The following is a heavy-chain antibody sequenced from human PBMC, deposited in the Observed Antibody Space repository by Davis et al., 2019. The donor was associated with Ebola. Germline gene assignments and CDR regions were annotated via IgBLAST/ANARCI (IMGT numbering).Heavy chain of an antibody. CDR1: GYTFTSYD. D-gene: IGHD6-19*01. J-gene: IGHJ4*02. CDR3: GKDQGSSGWAIES. V-gene: IGHV1-8*01. CDR2: MNPNSGNT. Sequence: AASVKVSCKASGYTFTSYDINWVRQATGQGLEWMGWMNPNSGNTGYAQKFQGRVTMTRNTSISTAYMELSSLRAEDSALYYCGKDQGSSGWAIESWGQGTLVTVSS.